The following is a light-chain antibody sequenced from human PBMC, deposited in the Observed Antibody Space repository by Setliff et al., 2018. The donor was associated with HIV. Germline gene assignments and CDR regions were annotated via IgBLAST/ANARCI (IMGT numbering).Light chain of an antibody. CDR1: SSDVGGYNS. V-gene: IGLV2-14*01. Sequence: QSALAQPASVSGSPGQSITISCTGTSSDVGGYNSVSWYQQHPGKAPKLMIYEVGNRPSGVSNRFSGSKSGNTASLTISGLQAEDEADYYCSSYTSSNTLVFGTGTKVTVL. J-gene: IGLJ1*01. CDR2: EVG. CDR3: SSYTSSNTLV.